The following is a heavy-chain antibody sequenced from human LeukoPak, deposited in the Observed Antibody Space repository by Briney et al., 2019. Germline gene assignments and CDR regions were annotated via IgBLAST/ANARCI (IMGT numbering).Heavy chain of an antibody. CDR1: GFTFSSHG. J-gene: IGHJ5*02. CDR2: IWYDGSKK. D-gene: IGHD5-18*01. Sequence: GGSLRLSCAASGFTFSSHGMHWVRQAPGKGLEWVALIWYDGSKKNYADSVKGRFTISRDDSRSTLYLQINSLRAEDTAVYYCAKDLSYGSNWFDPWGQGTLVTVSS. V-gene: IGHV3-33*06. CDR3: AKDLSYGSNWFDP.